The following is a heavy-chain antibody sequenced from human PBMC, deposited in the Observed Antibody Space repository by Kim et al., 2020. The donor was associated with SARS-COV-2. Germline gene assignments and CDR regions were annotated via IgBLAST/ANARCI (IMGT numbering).Heavy chain of an antibody. Sequence: SVKVSCKASGGTFSSYAISWVRQAPGQGLEWMGRIIPILGIANYAQKFQGRVTITADKSTSTAYMELSSLRSEDTAVYYCARMVAVAGTRVFDYWGQGTLVTVSS. D-gene: IGHD6-19*01. CDR2: IIPILGIA. CDR3: ARMVAVAGTRVFDY. V-gene: IGHV1-69*04. J-gene: IGHJ4*02. CDR1: GGTFSSYA.